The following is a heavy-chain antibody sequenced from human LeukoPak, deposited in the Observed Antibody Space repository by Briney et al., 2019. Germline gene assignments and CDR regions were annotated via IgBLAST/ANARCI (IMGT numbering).Heavy chain of an antibody. CDR3: ARDLGDAFDI. CDR1: GFTFSSYA. J-gene: IGHJ3*02. CDR2: ISYDGSNK. V-gene: IGHV3-30-3*01. Sequence: GGSLRLSCAASGFTFSSYAMSWVRQAPGKGLEWVAVISYDGSNKYYADSVKGRFTISRDNSKNTLHLQMNSLRAEDTAVYYCARDLGDAFDIWGQGTMVTVSS.